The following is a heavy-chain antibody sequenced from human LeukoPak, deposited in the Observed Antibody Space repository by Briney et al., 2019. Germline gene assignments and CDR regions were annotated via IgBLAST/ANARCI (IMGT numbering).Heavy chain of an antibody. V-gene: IGHV3-74*01. Sequence: GGSLRLSCAASGFTFSNYWMHWVRQAPGKGLVYVSRINSDGSSANYADSAQGRFTISRDNAKNTLYLEMNSLRAEDTAVYYCARYAVEGSGSYYYDYWGQGTLVTVSS. CDR3: ARYAVEGSGSYYYDY. D-gene: IGHD3-10*01. CDR2: INSDGSSA. CDR1: GFTFSNYW. J-gene: IGHJ4*02.